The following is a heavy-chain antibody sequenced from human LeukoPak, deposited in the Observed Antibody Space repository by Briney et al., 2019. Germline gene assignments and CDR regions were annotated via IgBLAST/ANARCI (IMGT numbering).Heavy chain of an antibody. CDR1: GGSISSGDYY. D-gene: IGHD2-15*01. J-gene: IGHJ4*02. CDR2: IYYSGST. CDR3: ARAYCSGGSCYGYYFDY. Sequence: PSQTLSLTCTVSGGSISSGDYYWSWIRQPPGKGLEWIGYIYYSGSTYCNPSLKSRGTISVDTSKNQFSLKLSSVTAADTAVYYCARAYCSGGSCYGYYFDYWGQGTLVTVSS. V-gene: IGHV4-30-4*01.